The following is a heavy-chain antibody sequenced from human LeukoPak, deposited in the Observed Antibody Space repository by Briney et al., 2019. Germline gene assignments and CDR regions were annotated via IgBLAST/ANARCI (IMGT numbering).Heavy chain of an antibody. Sequence: GGSLRLSCAVSGFTFDDYAMHWVRQVPGKGLEWVSGINWNSDSIGYADSVKGRFTTSRDNAKNSLYLQMNSLRAEDTAVYYCATLISGWSLYWGQGTLVTVSS. J-gene: IGHJ4*02. CDR2: INWNSDSI. V-gene: IGHV3-9*01. CDR3: ATLISGWSLY. D-gene: IGHD6-19*01. CDR1: GFTFDDYA.